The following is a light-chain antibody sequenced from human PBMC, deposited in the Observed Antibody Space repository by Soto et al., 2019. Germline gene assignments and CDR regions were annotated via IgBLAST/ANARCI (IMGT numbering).Light chain of an antibody. CDR3: QQYGSSAPIT. CDR2: GAS. Sequence: EIVLTQSPGTLSLSPGERATLSCRASQSVTSNYLAWYQHKPGQAPRLLVYGASSRATGIPDRFSGSGSGTDFTLTIIRLEPEDFAMDYCQQYGSSAPITFGQGTRLEIE. CDR1: QSVTSNY. J-gene: IGKJ5*01. V-gene: IGKV3-20*01.